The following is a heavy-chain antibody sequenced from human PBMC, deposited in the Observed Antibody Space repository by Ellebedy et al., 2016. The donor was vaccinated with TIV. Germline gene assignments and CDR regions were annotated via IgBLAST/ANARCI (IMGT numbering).Heavy chain of an antibody. CDR3: ARSPYTGYSDLGFDY. CDR1: GFTFSSYN. D-gene: IGHD2-2*02. V-gene: IGHV3-7*01. CDR2: IKQDGSET. Sequence: GESLKISCAASGFTFSSYNMNWVRQAPGKGLEWVANIKQDGSETYYVDSVKGRFTISRDNAKNSLYLQMNSLRADDTAVYYCARSPYTGYSDLGFDYWGQGSLVTVSS. J-gene: IGHJ4*02.